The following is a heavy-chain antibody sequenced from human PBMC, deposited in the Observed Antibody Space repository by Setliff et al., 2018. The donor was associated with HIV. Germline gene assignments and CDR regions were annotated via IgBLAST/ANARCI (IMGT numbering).Heavy chain of an antibody. CDR3: ARIFGDQGYYYGMDV. Sequence: SETLSLTCSVSGGSFSSDSYYWGWIRQFPGKGLEWIGSIYYSGSTNYNPSLKSRVTISVDTSKNQFSLKLSSVIAADTAVYYCARIFGDQGYYYGMDVWGQGTTVTVSS. D-gene: IGHD3-3*01. CDR1: GGSFSSDSYY. CDR2: IYYSGST. V-gene: IGHV4-39*07. J-gene: IGHJ6*02.